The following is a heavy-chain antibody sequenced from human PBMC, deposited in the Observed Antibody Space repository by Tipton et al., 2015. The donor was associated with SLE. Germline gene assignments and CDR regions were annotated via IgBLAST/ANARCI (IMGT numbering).Heavy chain of an antibody. CDR3: ARELGS. D-gene: IGHD2-15*01. V-gene: IGHV3-72*01. CDR1: GFIFSDQY. CDR2: SRSEAKNYST. Sequence: GSLRLSCAASGFIFSDQYMDWVRQAPGKGLEWVARSRSEAKNYSTAYAASVKGRFSISRDGSRSTLYLQMNSLTSEDTAVYYCARELGSWGQGTMVTVSS. J-gene: IGHJ3*01.